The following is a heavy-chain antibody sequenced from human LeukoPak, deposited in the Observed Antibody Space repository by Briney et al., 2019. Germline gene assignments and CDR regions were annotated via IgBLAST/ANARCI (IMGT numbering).Heavy chain of an antibody. J-gene: IGHJ5*02. CDR1: GXXXXXXY. CDR2: INPNSGGT. Sequence: KXXCKASGXXXXXXYXHWVXQXPXEGXEWMGRINPNSGGTNYAQKFQGRVTMTRDTSISTAYMELSRLRSDDTAVYYCARGWELNWFDPWGQGTLVTVSS. D-gene: IGHD1-26*01. V-gene: IGHV1-2*06. CDR3: ARGWELNWFDP.